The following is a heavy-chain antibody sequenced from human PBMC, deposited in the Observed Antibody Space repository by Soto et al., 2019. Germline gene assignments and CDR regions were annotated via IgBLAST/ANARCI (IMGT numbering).Heavy chain of an antibody. CDR1: GFTFGSYA. V-gene: IGHV3-23*01. J-gene: IGHJ4*02. Sequence: EVQLLESGGGLVQPGGSLRLSCAASGFTFGSYAMSWVRQAPGKGLEWVSLISGTGDSSEYANSVKGRFTISRDYSKTTVFLQMNSLRAEDTAVYFCAKYNGNYGSGSFSHWGQGTLVTVSS. D-gene: IGHD3-10*01. CDR2: ISGTGDSS. CDR3: AKYNGNYGSGSFSH.